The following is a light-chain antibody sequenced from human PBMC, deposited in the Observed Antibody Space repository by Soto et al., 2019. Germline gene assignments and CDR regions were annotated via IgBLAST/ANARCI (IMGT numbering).Light chain of an antibody. Sequence: DIQLTQSPSSLSASLGYRFTITCRASQGISSYLAWYQQKPGKAPKLLIYAASTLQSGVPSRFSGSGSGTEFTLTISSLQPEDFATYYCQQLNSYPITFGQGTQVDIK. V-gene: IGKV1-9*01. CDR3: QQLNSYPIT. J-gene: IGKJ5*01. CDR2: AAS. CDR1: QGISSY.